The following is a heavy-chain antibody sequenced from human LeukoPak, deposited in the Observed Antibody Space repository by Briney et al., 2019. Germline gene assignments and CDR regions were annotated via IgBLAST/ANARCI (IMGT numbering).Heavy chain of an antibody. Sequence: ASVKVYCKVSGYTLTELSMHWVRQAPGKGLEWMGGFDPEDGETIYAQKFQGRVTMTEDTSTDTAYMELSSLRSEDTAVYYCATFGYRYSSGWSIGDAFDIWGQGTMVTVSS. V-gene: IGHV1-24*01. J-gene: IGHJ3*02. CDR1: GYTLTELS. CDR2: FDPEDGET. CDR3: ATFGYRYSSGWSIGDAFDI. D-gene: IGHD6-19*01.